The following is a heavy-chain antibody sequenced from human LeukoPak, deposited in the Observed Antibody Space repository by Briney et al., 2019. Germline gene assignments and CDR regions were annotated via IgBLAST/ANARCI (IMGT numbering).Heavy chain of an antibody. CDR2: IYSGGST. CDR1: GFTVSSNY. D-gene: IGHD3-22*01. Sequence: QTGGSLRLSCAASGFTVSSNYMSWVRQAPGKGLEWGSVIYSGGSTYYADSVKGRFTISRDNSKNTLYLQMNSLRAEDTAVYYCAKHSSGYLGSNWFDPWGQGTLVTVSS. J-gene: IGHJ5*02. CDR3: AKHSSGYLGSNWFDP. V-gene: IGHV3-66*02.